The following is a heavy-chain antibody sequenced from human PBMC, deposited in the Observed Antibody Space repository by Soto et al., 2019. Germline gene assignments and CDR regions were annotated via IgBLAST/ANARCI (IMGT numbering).Heavy chain of an antibody. CDR3: ARGNSTVTTYWVDD. J-gene: IGHJ4*02. V-gene: IGHV4-34*01. Sequence: SETLSLTCAVYGGSFSGYYWSWIRQPPGKGLEWIGEINHSGSTNYNPSLKSRVTTSVDTSKNQFSLKLSSVTAADTAVYYCARGNSTVTTYWVDDWGQGSLVTVSS. CDR1: GGSFSGYY. D-gene: IGHD4-17*01. CDR2: INHSGST.